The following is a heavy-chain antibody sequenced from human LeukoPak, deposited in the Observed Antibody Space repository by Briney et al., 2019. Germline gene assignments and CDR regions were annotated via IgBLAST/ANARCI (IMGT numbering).Heavy chain of an antibody. CDR1: GGSISSYY. Sequence: SSETLSLTCTVSGGSISSYYWSWIRQPPVKGLEWIGYIYYSGSTNYNPSLKSRVTISVDTSKNQFSLKLSSVTAADTAVYYCARHADYDFWSGPTSGFDPWGQGTLVTVSS. J-gene: IGHJ5*02. D-gene: IGHD3-3*01. CDR2: IYYSGST. V-gene: IGHV4-59*08. CDR3: ARHADYDFWSGPTSGFDP.